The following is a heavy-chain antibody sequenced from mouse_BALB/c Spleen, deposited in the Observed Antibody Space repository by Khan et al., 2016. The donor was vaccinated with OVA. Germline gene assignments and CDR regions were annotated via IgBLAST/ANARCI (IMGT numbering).Heavy chain of an antibody. CDR3: TRRSWDVAWFAY. CDR2: IYPGTTDP. Sequence: EVQLQQSGTVLARPGASVKMSCKASGYTFTSYWMHWVKQRPGQGLEWIGDIYPGTTDPTYNQKFKGQANLTAVTSTSTAYMQINSLKNEDSAVYYCTRRSWDVAWFAYWGQGTLVTVSA. CDR1: GYTFTSYW. J-gene: IGHJ3*01. V-gene: IGHV1-5*01. D-gene: IGHD4-1*01.